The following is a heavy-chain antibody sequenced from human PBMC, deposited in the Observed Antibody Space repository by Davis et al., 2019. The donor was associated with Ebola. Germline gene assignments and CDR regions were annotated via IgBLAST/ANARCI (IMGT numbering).Heavy chain of an antibody. CDR3: ARMGKSYYDSLWDY. CDR2: IYPGDSDT. Sequence: GESLKISCKGSGYSFTNYWIAWVRQMPGKGLEWMGIIYPGDSDTRYSPSFQGQVTISVDNSITTAHLQWSSLKASDTAMYYCARMGKSYYDSLWDYWGQGTLVTVSS. V-gene: IGHV5-51*01. CDR1: GYSFTNYW. D-gene: IGHD3-10*01. J-gene: IGHJ4*02.